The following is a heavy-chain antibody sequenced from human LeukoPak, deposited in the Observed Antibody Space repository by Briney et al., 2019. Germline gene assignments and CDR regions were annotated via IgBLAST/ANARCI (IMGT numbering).Heavy chain of an antibody. D-gene: IGHD3-3*01. CDR2: IYYTGSA. Sequence: SETLSLTCNVSGGTISTSSYYWGWIRQPPGKGLEWIGNIYYTGSAYYNPSLKSRVTISIDTLKNHFSLKLTSVTAADAAVYYCARRYDFWSGFPNYYFDSWGQGTLVTVSS. V-gene: IGHV4-39*02. J-gene: IGHJ4*02. CDR3: ARRYDFWSGFPNYYFDS. CDR1: GGTISTSSYY.